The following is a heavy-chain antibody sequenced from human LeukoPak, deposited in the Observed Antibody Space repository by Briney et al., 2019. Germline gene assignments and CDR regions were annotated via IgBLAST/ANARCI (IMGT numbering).Heavy chain of an antibody. CDR3: ARESGTYYFDS. CDR2: IYSGGST. J-gene: IGHJ4*02. CDR1: GFNVSSYY. Sequence: GGSLRLSCAASGFNVSSYYMSWVRQAPGKGLEWVSVIYSGGSTYYIDSVKGRFTVSRDNSKNTLYLEMNSLRAEDMAVYYCARESGTYYFDSWGQGTLVTVSS. D-gene: IGHD1-26*01. V-gene: IGHV3-53*01.